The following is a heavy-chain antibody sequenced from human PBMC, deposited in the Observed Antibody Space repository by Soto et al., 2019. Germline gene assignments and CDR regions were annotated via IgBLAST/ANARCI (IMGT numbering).Heavy chain of an antibody. CDR3: ARGQPWKYYYDSSGYTDY. V-gene: IGHV3-30-3*01. D-gene: IGHD3-22*01. Sequence: QVQLVESGGGVVQPGRSLRLSCAASGFTFSSYAMHWVRQAPGKGLEWVAVISYDGSNKYYADSVKGRFTISRDNSKNTLYLQMNSLRAEDTAVYYCARGQPWKYYYDSSGYTDYWGQGTLVTVSS. CDR1: GFTFSSYA. J-gene: IGHJ4*02. CDR2: ISYDGSNK.